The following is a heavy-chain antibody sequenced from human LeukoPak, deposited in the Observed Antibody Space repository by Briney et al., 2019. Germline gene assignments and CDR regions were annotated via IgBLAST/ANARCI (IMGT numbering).Heavy chain of an antibody. CDR3: ARDLGRYGDYGVDAFDI. D-gene: IGHD4-17*01. J-gene: IGHJ3*02. CDR2: INWNGGST. CDR1: GFTFDDYG. V-gene: IGHV3-20*04. Sequence: GGSLRLSCAASGFTFDDYGMSWVRQAPGKGLEWVSGINWNGGSTGYADSVKGRFTISRDNAKNSLYLQMNSLRAEDTAVYYCARDLGRYGDYGVDAFDIWGQGTMVTVSA.